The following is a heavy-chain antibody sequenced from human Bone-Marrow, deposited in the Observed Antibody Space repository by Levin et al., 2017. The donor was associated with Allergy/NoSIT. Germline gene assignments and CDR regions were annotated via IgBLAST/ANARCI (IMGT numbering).Heavy chain of an antibody. CDR2: ITSSSSYI. Sequence: GESLKISCAASGFTFSTYTMNWVRQAPGKGLEWVSSITSSSSYIYYADSVKGRFTISRDNAKNSLYLQMNSLRAEDTAVYYCAGVGWDGYNSGFDSWGQGTLVTVSS. CDR3: AGVGWDGYNSGFDS. J-gene: IGHJ4*02. CDR1: GFTFSTYT. D-gene: IGHD5-24*01. V-gene: IGHV3-21*01.